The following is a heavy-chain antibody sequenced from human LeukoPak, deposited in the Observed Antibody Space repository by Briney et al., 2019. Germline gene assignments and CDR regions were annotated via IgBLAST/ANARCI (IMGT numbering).Heavy chain of an antibody. CDR1: GFTFTNYA. CDR2: ISGGGDYI. CDR3: AKNAATGQAFYDY. V-gene: IGHV3-23*01. D-gene: IGHD3-9*01. J-gene: IGHJ4*02. Sequence: GGSLRLSCAASGFTFTNYAMTWVRQAPGKGLEWVSAISGGGDYIYYADSVKGRFTFSRDNSKNTLHLQMNSLRADDTAVYYCAKNAATGQAFYDYWGQGTLVTVSS.